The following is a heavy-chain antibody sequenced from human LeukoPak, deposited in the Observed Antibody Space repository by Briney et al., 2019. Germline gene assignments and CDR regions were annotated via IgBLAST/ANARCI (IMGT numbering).Heavy chain of an antibody. V-gene: IGHV7-4-1*02. CDR3: ARGRYGYSYGPDDFDY. Sequence: GASVKVSCKASGYTFTKYAMNWVRQAPGQGPEWMGWIDINTGNPTYAQGFTGRFVFSLDTSVSTAYLQISSLKTEDTAVYYCARGRYGYSYGPDDFDYWGQGTLVTVSS. CDR2: IDINTGNP. CDR1: GYTFTKYA. D-gene: IGHD5-18*01. J-gene: IGHJ4*02.